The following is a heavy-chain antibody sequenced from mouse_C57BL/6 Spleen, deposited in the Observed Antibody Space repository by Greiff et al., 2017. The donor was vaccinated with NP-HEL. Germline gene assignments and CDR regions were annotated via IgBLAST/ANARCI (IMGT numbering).Heavy chain of an antibody. CDR2: ISYDGSN. CDR1: GYSITSGYY. Sequence: DVQLQESGPGLVKPSQSLSLTCSVTGYSITSGYYWNWIRQFPGNQLEWMGYISYDGSNNYNPSLKNRISITRDTSKNQFFLKLNSVTTEDTATYYCAEAIYGYDWFAYWGQGTLVTVSA. D-gene: IGHD2-2*01. V-gene: IGHV3-6*01. J-gene: IGHJ3*01. CDR3: AEAIYGYDWFAY.